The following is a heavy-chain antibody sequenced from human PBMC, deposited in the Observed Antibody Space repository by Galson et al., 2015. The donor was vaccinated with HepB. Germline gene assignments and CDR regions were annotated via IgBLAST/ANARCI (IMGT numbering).Heavy chain of an antibody. V-gene: IGHV3-30*04. J-gene: IGHJ4*02. CDR2: ISYDGSNK. CDR1: GFTFSSYA. CDR3: AKDGSSGWYGGVDY. Sequence: SLRLSCAASGFTFSSYAMHWVRQAPGKGLEWVAVISYDGSNKYYADSVKGRFTISRDNSKNTLYLQMNSLRAEDTAVYYCAKDGSSGWYGGVDYWGQGTLVTVSS. D-gene: IGHD6-19*01.